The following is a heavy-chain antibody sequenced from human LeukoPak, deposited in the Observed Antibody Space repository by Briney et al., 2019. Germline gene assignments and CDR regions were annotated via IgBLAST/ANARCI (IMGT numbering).Heavy chain of an antibody. CDR3: AREKYSGYARWGDWFDP. V-gene: IGHV4-59*01. D-gene: IGHD5-12*01. CDR2: IYYSGST. Sequence: PSETLSLTCTVSGGSISSYYWSWIRQPPGKGLEWIGYIYYSGSTNYNPSLKSRVTISVDTSKNQFSLKLSSVTAADTAVYYCAREKYSGYARWGDWFDPWGQGTLVTVSS. CDR1: GGSISSYY. J-gene: IGHJ5*02.